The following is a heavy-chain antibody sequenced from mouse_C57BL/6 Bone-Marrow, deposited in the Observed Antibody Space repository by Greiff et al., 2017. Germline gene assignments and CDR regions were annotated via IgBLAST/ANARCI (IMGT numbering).Heavy chain of an antibody. J-gene: IGHJ2*01. V-gene: IGHV1-59*01. CDR1: GYTFTSYW. CDR2: IDPSDSYT. CDR3: ARLRGY. Sequence: QVQLKQPGAELVRPGTSVKLSCKASGYTFTSYWMHWVKQRPGQGLEWIGVIDPSDSYTNYNQKFKGKATLTVDTSSSTAYMQLSSLTSEDSAVYYCARLRGYWGQGTTLTVSS.